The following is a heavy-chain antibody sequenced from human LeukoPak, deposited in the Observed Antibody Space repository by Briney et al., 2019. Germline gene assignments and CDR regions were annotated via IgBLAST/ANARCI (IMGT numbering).Heavy chain of an antibody. CDR1: GFPFSSYW. V-gene: IGHV3-7*01. CDR3: ARWTGTTGFDY. CDR2: IKQDGSDK. J-gene: IGHJ4*02. Sequence: PGGSLRLSCAASGFPFSSYWMSWVRQAPGKGLEWVANIKQDGSDKYYVDSVKGRFTISRANAKNSLYLQLNSLRTDDTAVYYCARWTGTTGFDYWGQGTLVTVSS. D-gene: IGHD1-7*01.